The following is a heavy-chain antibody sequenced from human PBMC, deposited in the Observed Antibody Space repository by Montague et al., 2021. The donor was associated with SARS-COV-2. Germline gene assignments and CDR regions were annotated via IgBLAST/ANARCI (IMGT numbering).Heavy chain of an antibody. V-gene: IGHV4-59*01. Sequence: SETLSLTCSVSGGSISDYYWNWIRQPPGKGLEWIGYIYYNTGNTNYNPSLQSRVTISLDTSENQFSLNLRSVTAADTALYFCARGTGYDYYFDCWGLGTLVTASS. CDR2: IYYNTGNT. CDR3: ARGTGYDYYFDC. J-gene: IGHJ4*02. D-gene: IGHD5-12*01. CDR1: GGSISDYY.